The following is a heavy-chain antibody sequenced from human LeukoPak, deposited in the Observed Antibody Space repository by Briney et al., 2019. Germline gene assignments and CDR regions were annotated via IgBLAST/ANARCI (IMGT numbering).Heavy chain of an antibody. Sequence: SETLSLTCTVSGGSISSYYWSWIRQPPGKGLEWIGYIYYCVSTNYNPSLKSRVTISVDTSKNQFSLKLSSVTAADTAVYYCAGGLQDFDYWGQGTLVTVSS. CDR1: GGSISSYY. CDR3: AGGLQDFDY. D-gene: IGHD2-21*02. CDR2: IYYCVST. V-gene: IGHV4-59*01. J-gene: IGHJ4*02.